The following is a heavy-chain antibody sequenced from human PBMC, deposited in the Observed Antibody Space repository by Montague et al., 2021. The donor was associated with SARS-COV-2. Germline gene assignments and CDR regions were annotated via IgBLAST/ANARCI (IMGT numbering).Heavy chain of an antibody. CDR1: GGSISSSSYY. D-gene: IGHD3-22*01. CDR2: IYYSGNT. Sequence: SETLSLTCTVSGGSISSSSYYWSWIRQPPGKGLEWIGYIYYSGNTYYNPSLKSRVTISVDTSKNQFSLKLSSVTAADTALYYCARFPTSYDYGSKQTPATPDAFDLWGQGTMVTVSS. J-gene: IGHJ3*01. CDR3: ARFPTSYDYGSKQTPATPDAFDL. V-gene: IGHV4-39*01.